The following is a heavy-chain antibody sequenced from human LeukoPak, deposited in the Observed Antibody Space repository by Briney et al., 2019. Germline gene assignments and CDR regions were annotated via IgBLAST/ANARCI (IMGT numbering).Heavy chain of an antibody. J-gene: IGHJ3*01. Sequence: GESLKISCKGSGYSFTSYWIGWVRQMPGKGLEWMGIIYVGDSDTRYSPSFQGQVTISVDRSISTAFLQWSGLKASDTAMYYCTRPLRSTGTVDGFDVWGQGTMVTVSS. V-gene: IGHV5-51*01. CDR2: IYVGDSDT. CDR1: GYSFTSYW. CDR3: TRPLRSTGTVDGFDV. D-gene: IGHD1/OR15-1a*01.